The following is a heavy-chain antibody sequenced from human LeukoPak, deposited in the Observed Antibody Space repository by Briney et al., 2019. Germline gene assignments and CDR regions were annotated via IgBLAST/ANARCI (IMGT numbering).Heavy chain of an antibody. Sequence: SETLSLTCTVSGGSITNYYWTWIRQPPGKELEWIGFIYYSGSTNYSPSLKSRVTISVDTSKNQFSLKLSSVTAADTAIYYCARGESGNHAGFFDIWGQGTMVTVSS. J-gene: IGHJ3*02. D-gene: IGHD1-14*01. CDR3: ARGESGNHAGFFDI. CDR1: GGSITNYY. CDR2: IYYSGST. V-gene: IGHV4-59*01.